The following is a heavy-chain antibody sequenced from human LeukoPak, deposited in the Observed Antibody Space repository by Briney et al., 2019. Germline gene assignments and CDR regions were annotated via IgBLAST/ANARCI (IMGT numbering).Heavy chain of an antibody. CDR3: ARADSSGYWDFDY. J-gene: IGHJ4*02. D-gene: IGHD3-22*01. CDR2: IYSGGST. Sequence: GGSLRLSCAASGFTVSSNYMSWVRQAPGQGLGWVSVIYSGGSTYYADSVKGRFTISRDNSKNTLYLQMNSLRAEDTAVYYCARADSSGYWDFDYWGQGTLVTVSS. CDR1: GFTVSSNY. V-gene: IGHV3-53*01.